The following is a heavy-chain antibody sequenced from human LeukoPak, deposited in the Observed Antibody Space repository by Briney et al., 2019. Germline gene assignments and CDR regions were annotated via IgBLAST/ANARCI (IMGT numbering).Heavy chain of an antibody. CDR1: GGTFSSYA. D-gene: IGHD3-16*02. J-gene: IGHJ4*02. CDR3: ARDSYDYVWGSYRPRTNFDY. Sequence: SVKVSCKASGGTFSSYAISWVRQAPGQGLEWMGRIIPILGIANYAQKFQGRVTITADKSTSTAYMELSSLRSEDTAVYYCARDSYDYVWGSYRPRTNFDYWGQGTLVTVSS. V-gene: IGHV1-69*04. CDR2: IIPILGIA.